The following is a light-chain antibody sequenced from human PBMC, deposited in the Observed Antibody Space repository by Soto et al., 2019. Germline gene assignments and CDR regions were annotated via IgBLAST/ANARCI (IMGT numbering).Light chain of an antibody. V-gene: IGLV1-47*02. CDR1: SSNIGSYY. J-gene: IGLJ2*01. CDR3: AAWEDSLRVV. Sequence: QSVLTQPTSASGTPGQRVTISCSGTSSNIGSYYVYWYQQLPGTAPKLLIYSNDQRPSGVPDRFSGSKSGTSASLAISGLRSEDAAKYYCAAWEDSLRVVFGGGTKLTVL. CDR2: SND.